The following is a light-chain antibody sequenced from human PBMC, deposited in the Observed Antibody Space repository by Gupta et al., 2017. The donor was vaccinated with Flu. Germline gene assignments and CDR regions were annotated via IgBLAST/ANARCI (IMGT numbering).Light chain of an antibody. Sequence: QSVLTQPPSVSGAPGQRVTIACTGSSSNIGAHYNIPWYQQLPGAVPKLLIYGTTNRPSGVPDRFSASKSGTSASLAIAGLQTEDEADYYCQAYDNTLSGWVFGGGTKLTVL. CDR3: QAYDNTLSGWV. J-gene: IGLJ3*02. CDR2: GTT. CDR1: SSNIGAHYN. V-gene: IGLV1-40*01.